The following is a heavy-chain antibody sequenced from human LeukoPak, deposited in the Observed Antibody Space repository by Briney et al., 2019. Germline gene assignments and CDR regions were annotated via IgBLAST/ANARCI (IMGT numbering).Heavy chain of an antibody. Sequence: GGSLRLSCAASGFTFSSYEMNWVRQAPGKGLEWVSYISSSGSTIYYADSVKGRFTISRDNAKNSLYLQMNSLRAEDTAVYYCARRGNYGSGSYYNPWGQGTLVTVSS. J-gene: IGHJ5*02. V-gene: IGHV3-48*03. CDR3: ARRGNYGSGSYYNP. CDR1: GFTFSSYE. CDR2: ISSSGSTI. D-gene: IGHD3-10*01.